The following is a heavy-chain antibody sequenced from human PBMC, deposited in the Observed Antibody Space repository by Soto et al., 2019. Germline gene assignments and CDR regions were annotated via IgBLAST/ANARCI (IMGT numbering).Heavy chain of an antibody. Sequence: QVQLVQSGAEVKKPGSSVKVSCKASGGTFSSYTISWVRQAPGQGLEWMGRIIPILGIANYAQKFQGRVTXTXDXXKSTAYMELSSLRSEDTAVYYCATSDILTGYAFDYWGQGTLVTVSS. J-gene: IGHJ4*02. CDR2: IIPILGIA. V-gene: IGHV1-69*02. D-gene: IGHD3-9*01. CDR3: ATSDILTGYAFDY. CDR1: GGTFSSYT.